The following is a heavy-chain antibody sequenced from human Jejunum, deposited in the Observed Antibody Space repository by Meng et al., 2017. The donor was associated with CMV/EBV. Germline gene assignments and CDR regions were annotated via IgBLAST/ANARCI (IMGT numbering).Heavy chain of an antibody. V-gene: IGHV3-7*01. CDR2: RKQDGSET. Sequence: SRGTFSSDWMNWVRQARGKGLEWVANRKQDGSETYYVDSVKGRFTISRDNAKNSLYLQMNSLRAEDTAVYYCASCSTNCLRPFDYWGQGTLVTVSS. J-gene: IGHJ4*02. CDR1: RGTFSSDW. D-gene: IGHD2-2*01. CDR3: ASCSTNCLRPFDY.